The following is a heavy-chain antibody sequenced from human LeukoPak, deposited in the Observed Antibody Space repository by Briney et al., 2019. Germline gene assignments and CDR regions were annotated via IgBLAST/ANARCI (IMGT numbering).Heavy chain of an antibody. V-gene: IGHV4-59*01. D-gene: IGHD3-22*01. J-gene: IGHJ5*02. CDR2: IYYSGST. Sequence: NPSETLSLTCAVYGGSFSGYYWSWIRQPPGKGLEWIGYIYYSGSTNYNPSLKSRVTISVDTSKNQFSLKLSSVTAADTAVYYCARGAYYYDSSVHPWGQGTLVTVSS. CDR3: ARGAYYYDSSVHP. CDR1: GGSFSGYY.